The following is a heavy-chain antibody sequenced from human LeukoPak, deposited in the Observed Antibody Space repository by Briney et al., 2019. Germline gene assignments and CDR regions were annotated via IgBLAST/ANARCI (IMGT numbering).Heavy chain of an antibody. V-gene: IGHV4-38-2*02. Sequence: SETLSLTCTVSGYSISSGYYWGWIRQPPGKGLEWIGSIYHSGSTYYNPSLKSRVTISVDTSKNQFSPKLSSVTAADTAVYYCASSVAGYFDYWGQGTLVTVSS. CDR1: GYSISSGYY. CDR2: IYHSGST. D-gene: IGHD6-19*01. J-gene: IGHJ4*02. CDR3: ASSVAGYFDY.